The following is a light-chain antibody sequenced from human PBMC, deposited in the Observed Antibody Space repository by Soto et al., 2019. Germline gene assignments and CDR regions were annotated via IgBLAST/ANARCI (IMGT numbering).Light chain of an antibody. CDR2: SAS. CDR3: QKFNNYPLT. Sequence: DIQLTQSPSFLSASEGDRVTITCRASQAIHVFLAWYQHKPGKAPRLLIDSASTLQSGAPSRFSGSRSGTEFTLTISSLQPEDIATYYCQKFNNYPLTFGPGTKVDIK. V-gene: IGKV1-9*01. J-gene: IGKJ3*01. CDR1: QAIHVF.